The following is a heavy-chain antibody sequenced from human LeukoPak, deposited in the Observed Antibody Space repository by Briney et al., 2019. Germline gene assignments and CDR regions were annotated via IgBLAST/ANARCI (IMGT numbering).Heavy chain of an antibody. CDR2: ISAYNGNT. J-gene: IGHJ4*02. D-gene: IGHD4-17*01. V-gene: IGHV1-18*01. Sequence: ASVNVSCKASGYTFTSYGISWVRQAPGQGLERMGWISAYNGNTNYAQKLQGRVTMTTDTSTSTAYMELRSLRSDDTAVYYCARDPLGNYGDYSWGQGTLVTVSS. CDR1: GYTFTSYG. CDR3: ARDPLGNYGDYS.